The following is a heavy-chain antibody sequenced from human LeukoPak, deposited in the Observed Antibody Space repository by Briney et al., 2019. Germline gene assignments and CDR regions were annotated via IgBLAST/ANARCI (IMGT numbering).Heavy chain of an antibody. CDR1: RFTLSNYW. CDR3: ARQRGSGCLDY. CDR2: IKQDGSET. J-gene: IGHJ4*02. Sequence: GGSLRLSCAASRFTLSNYWMIWVRQAPGKGREWVANIKQDGSETYYVDSVKGRFTISRDNAKNSLSLQMNSLRAEDTAVYYCARQRGSGCLDYWGQGTLVTVSS. D-gene: IGHD6-19*01. V-gene: IGHV3-7*01.